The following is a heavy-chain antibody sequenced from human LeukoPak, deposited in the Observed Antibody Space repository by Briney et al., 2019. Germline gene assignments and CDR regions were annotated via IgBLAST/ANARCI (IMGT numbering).Heavy chain of an antibody. D-gene: IGHD3-10*01. Sequence: ASVKVSCKASGYTFTSYGISWVRQAPGQGLEWMGWISAYNGNTNYAQKFQGRVTMTTDTSTSTAYMELRSLRSDDTAVYYCARQQAWFGELPHDAFDIWGQGTMVTVSS. CDR2: ISAYNGNT. CDR1: GYTFTSYG. CDR3: ARQQAWFGELPHDAFDI. J-gene: IGHJ3*02. V-gene: IGHV1-18*01.